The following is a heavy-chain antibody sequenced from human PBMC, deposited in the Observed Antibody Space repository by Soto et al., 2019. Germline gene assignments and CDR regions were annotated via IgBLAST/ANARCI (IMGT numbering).Heavy chain of an antibody. CDR3: ASIPPSAVGATTEVDY. D-gene: IGHD1-26*01. J-gene: IGHJ4*02. CDR2: ISGSGGST. Sequence: GGSLRLSCAASGFIFSTYAMNWVRQAPGKGLEWVSGISGSGGSTYYGDSVTGRFTISRDNAKNTLYLQMNSLRAEDTAVYYCASIPPSAVGATTEVDYWGQGTLVTVSS. V-gene: IGHV3-23*01. CDR1: GFIFSTYA.